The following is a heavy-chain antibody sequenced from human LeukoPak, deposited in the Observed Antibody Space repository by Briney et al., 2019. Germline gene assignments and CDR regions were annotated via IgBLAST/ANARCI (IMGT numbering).Heavy chain of an antibody. CDR2: IYYSGST. J-gene: IGHJ5*02. CDR3: ARGRLRFLGGRNWFDP. D-gene: IGHD3-3*01. V-gene: IGHV4-39*07. CDR1: GGPISSSSYY. Sequence: SETLSLTCTVSGGPISSSSYYWGWIRQPPGRGLEWIGSIYYSGSTYYNPSLKSRVTISVDTSKNQFSLKLSSVTAADTAVYYCARGRLRFLGGRNWFDPWGQGTLVTVSS.